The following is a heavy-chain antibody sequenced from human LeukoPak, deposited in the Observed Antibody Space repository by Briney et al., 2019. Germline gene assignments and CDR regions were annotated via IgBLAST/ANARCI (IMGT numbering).Heavy chain of an antibody. D-gene: IGHD5-18*01. CDR1: GYTFTSYG. CDR3: VRDLGVDTSMIFFDY. V-gene: IGHV1-2*02. Sequence: ASVKVSCKASGYTFTSYGISWVRQAPGQGLEWMGWINPNSGGTNYAQKFQGRVTMTRDTSISTAYMELRGLRSDDTAVFYCVRDLGVDTSMIFFDYWGQGTLVIVSS. J-gene: IGHJ4*02. CDR2: INPNSGGT.